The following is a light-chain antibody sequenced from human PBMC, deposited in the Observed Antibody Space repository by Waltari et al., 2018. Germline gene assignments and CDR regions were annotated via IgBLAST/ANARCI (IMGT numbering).Light chain of an antibody. Sequence: QSALTQPASVSGSPGQSLTMSCTGTSSDVGGYNYVSWYQQHPGKAPTLMIYDVNYRPSGVSNRFSGSKSGNSASLTISELQAEDEADYYCTSYTSSGIWVFGGGTKLAVL. CDR2: DVN. J-gene: IGLJ3*02. CDR3: TSYTSSGIWV. V-gene: IGLV2-14*03. CDR1: SSDVGGYNY.